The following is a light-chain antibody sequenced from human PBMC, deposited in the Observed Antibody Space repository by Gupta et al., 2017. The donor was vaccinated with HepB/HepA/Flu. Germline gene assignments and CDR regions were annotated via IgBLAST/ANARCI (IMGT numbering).Light chain of an antibody. V-gene: IGKV1D-12*01. Sequence: DIQMTQSPSFVSASVGDRVTITCRASQHIGKWLAWYQQKPGKAPKLLMFATSNLQSGVPSRFSGSGSGTDFTLTISSLQPEDFATYYCQQAGDFPITFGGGTKVAIK. CDR2: ATS. J-gene: IGKJ4*01. CDR3: QQAGDFPIT. CDR1: QHIGKW.